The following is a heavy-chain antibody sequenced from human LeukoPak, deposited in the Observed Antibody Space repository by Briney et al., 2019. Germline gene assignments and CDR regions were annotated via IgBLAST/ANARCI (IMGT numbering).Heavy chain of an antibody. CDR1: GFTFSSYA. CDR3: ARAQYYYGSGSYLRLFDY. V-gene: IGHV3-30*04. Sequence: GGSLRLSCAASGFTFSSYAMHWVRQAPGKGLEWVAVISYDGSNKYYADSVKGRFTISRDNSKNTLYLQMNSLRAEDTAVYYCARAQYYYGSGSYLRLFDYWGQGTLVTVSS. CDR2: ISYDGSNK. D-gene: IGHD3-10*01. J-gene: IGHJ4*02.